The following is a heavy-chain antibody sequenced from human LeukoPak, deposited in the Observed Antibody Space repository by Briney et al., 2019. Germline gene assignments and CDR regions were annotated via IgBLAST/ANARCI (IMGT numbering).Heavy chain of an antibody. V-gene: IGHV3-13*01. J-gene: IGHJ1*01. CDR3: ARLIGGDEYFQH. Sequence: GGSLRLSCAASGFTFSSYDMHWVRQATGKGLEWVSAIGTAGDTYYPGSVKGRFTISRDNSKNTLYLQMNSLRAEDTAVYYCARLIGGDEYFQHWGQGTLVTVSS. CDR1: GFTFSSYD. D-gene: IGHD2/OR15-2a*01. CDR2: IGTAGDT.